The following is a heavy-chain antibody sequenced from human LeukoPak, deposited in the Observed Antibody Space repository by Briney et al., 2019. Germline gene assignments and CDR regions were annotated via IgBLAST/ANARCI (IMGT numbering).Heavy chain of an antibody. CDR1: GFTFSSYE. CDR2: ISSSGSTI. J-gene: IGHJ3*02. CDR3: ARDRETYSDYPKNAFDI. Sequence: GGSLRLSCAASGFTFSSYEMNWVRQAPGKGLEWVSYISSSGSTIYYADSVKGRFTISRDNAKNSLYLQMNSLRAEDTAVYYCARDRETYSDYPKNAFDIWGQGTMVTVSS. D-gene: IGHD4-11*01. V-gene: IGHV3-48*03.